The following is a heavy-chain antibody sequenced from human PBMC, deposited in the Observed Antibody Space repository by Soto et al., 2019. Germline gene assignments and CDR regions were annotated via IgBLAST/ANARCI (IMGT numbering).Heavy chain of an antibody. CDR1: GFTFSGYW. Sequence: GGSLRLSCAGSGFTFSGYWMHWVRQAPGKGLVWVSRIKSDGTMTMYADSVKGRFTISRDNGKNTLYLQMNSLREEDTAVYYCARSDWFDPWGQGTLVTVSS. J-gene: IGHJ5*02. CDR3: ARSDWFDP. V-gene: IGHV3-74*03. CDR2: IKSDGTMT.